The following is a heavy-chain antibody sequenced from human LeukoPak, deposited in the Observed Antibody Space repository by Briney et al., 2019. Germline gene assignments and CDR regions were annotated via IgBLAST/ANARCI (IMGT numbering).Heavy chain of an antibody. CDR3: AKGQQWLVRGTLDY. Sequence: PGGSLRLSCAASGLTVSINYMSWVRQAPGKGLESVSVIYSGGSTYYADSVRGRFIISRDNSKNTLYLQMNSLRAEDTAVYYCAKGQQWLVRGTLDYWGQGTLVTVSS. CDR1: GLTVSINY. D-gene: IGHD6-19*01. J-gene: IGHJ4*02. CDR2: IYSGGST. V-gene: IGHV3-53*01.